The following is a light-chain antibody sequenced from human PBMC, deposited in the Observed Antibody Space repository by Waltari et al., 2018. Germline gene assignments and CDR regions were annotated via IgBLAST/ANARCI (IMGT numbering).Light chain of an antibody. J-gene: IGKJ3*01. CDR3: QQYGSPGVT. Sequence: VSNSYLAWYQQKPGQAPRLVMYSTSSRATGIPDRFSGSGSGTDFTLSISRLEPEDSGVYFCQQYGSPGVTFGPGTTVEIK. CDR1: VSNSY. V-gene: IGKV3-20*01. CDR2: STS.